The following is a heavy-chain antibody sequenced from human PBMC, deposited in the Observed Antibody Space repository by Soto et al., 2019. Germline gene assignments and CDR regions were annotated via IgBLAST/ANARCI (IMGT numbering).Heavy chain of an antibody. CDR3: ARAGSGYYGGDSY. J-gene: IGHJ4*02. CDR2: MYSGGST. Sequence: PGGSLRLSCAASGFTVSSNYISWVRQAPGKGLEWVSVMYSGGSTYYADSVKGRFTISRDNSKNTLYLQMNSLRAEDTAVYYCARAGSGYYGGDSYRGQGTLVTVSS. V-gene: IGHV3-53*01. CDR1: GFTVSSNY. D-gene: IGHD3-22*01.